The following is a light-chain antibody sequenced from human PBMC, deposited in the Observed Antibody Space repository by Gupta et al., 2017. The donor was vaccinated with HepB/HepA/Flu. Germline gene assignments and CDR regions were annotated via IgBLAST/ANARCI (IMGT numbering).Light chain of an antibody. CDR3: RQDAHDV. CDR2: EVA. V-gene: IGKV2D-26*03. CDR1: QSLLHSDGYTY. Sequence: EIVMTQTPLSLSITPGEQASMSCRSSQSLLHSDGYTYLYWFLQKARPVSKLLIYEVANRFSGGTDRFSGXGAXTDFTLXISRVEDEDFGGYDCRQDAHDVFGXGTKLEIK. J-gene: IGKJ2*01.